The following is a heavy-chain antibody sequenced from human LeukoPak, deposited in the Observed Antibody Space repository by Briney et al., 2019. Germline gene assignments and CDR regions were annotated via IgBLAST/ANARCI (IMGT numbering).Heavy chain of an antibody. D-gene: IGHD2-21*02. Sequence: PGRSLRLSRAASGFTFSSYGMHWVRQAPGKGLEWVAVISSNGNNKYYGDSVKGRFTISRDNSKNTLFLQMDSLRAEDTAVYYCTKGCLGGGNRFYFQHWGQGTLVSVSS. J-gene: IGHJ1*01. V-gene: IGHV3-30*18. CDR2: ISSNGNNK. CDR3: TKGCLGGGNRFYFQH. CDR1: GFTFSSYG.